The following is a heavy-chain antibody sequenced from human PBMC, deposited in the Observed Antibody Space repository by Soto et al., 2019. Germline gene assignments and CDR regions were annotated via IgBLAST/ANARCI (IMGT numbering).Heavy chain of an antibody. D-gene: IGHD1-20*01. Sequence: VQLLESGGGLVQPGESLRLSCAASGFTFSNYVMSWVRQAPGKGLEWVSAISTSGDNTYSPNSVKGRFTISRENSKNTLYLQMNSLRVEDTAIYYCAKSPAGVNNGLDVWGQGTMVTVSS. V-gene: IGHV3-23*01. CDR2: ISTSGDNT. CDR3: AKSPAGVNNGLDV. J-gene: IGHJ3*01. CDR1: GFTFSNYV.